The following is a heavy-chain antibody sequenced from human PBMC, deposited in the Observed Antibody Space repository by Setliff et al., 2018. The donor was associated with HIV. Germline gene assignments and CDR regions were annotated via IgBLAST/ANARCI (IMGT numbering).Heavy chain of an antibody. CDR2: IYTSGST. CDR3: ARGLGFSSFWDDAFDI. Sequence: SETLSLTCTVSGGSISSGTYYWSWIRQPAGKGLEWIGRIYTSGSTNYNPSLKSRVTISVDTSKNQFSLKLRSVTAADTAMYYCARGLGFSSFWDDAFDIWGQGTMVTVSS. CDR1: GGSISSGTYY. D-gene: IGHD6-13*01. V-gene: IGHV4-61*02. J-gene: IGHJ3*02.